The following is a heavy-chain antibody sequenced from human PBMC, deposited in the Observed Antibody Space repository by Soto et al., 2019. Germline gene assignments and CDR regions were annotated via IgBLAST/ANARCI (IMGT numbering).Heavy chain of an antibody. CDR1: GFTFNTYS. D-gene: IGHD4-17*01. Sequence: QVQLEESGGGVVQPGRSLRLSCEAYGFTFNTYSMNWVRQPPGKGREWLAAIWYDGTQKYYADSVKARFIISRDNSKNTLYLEMNSLRAEDTAVYYCARAGGTTVTGLWHFDSWGQGTLVTVSS. CDR3: ARAGGTTVTGLWHFDS. CDR2: IWYDGTQK. J-gene: IGHJ4*02. V-gene: IGHV3-33*01.